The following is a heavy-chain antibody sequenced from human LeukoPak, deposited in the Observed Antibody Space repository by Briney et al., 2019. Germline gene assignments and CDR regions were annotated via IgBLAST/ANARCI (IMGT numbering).Heavy chain of an antibody. CDR2: ISHSGST. J-gene: IGHJ4*02. CDR3: ARVRRFGSGVDY. Sequence: SETLSLTCAVYGGSFTGFYWSWIRQPPGKGLEWNGEISHSGSTNYNPSLKSRVTISVDTSKNQFSLKLSSVTAADTAVYYCARVRRFGSGVDYWGQGTLVTVSS. V-gene: IGHV4-34*01. D-gene: IGHD6-25*01. CDR1: GGSFTGFY.